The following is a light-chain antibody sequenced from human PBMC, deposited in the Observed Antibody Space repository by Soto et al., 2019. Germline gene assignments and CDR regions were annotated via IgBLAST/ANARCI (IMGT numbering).Light chain of an antibody. V-gene: IGKV1-12*01. J-gene: IGKJ2*01. CDR2: AAS. CDR3: QQANRFPPT. Sequence: DIQMTQSPSSVSASVGDRVTITCRASQDISSWLAWYQQKPGKAPKLLIYAASTLQSGVPSRFSGSGSGTDFTLTISSLQPDDSATYFCQQANRFPPTFGQGTKLEIK. CDR1: QDISSW.